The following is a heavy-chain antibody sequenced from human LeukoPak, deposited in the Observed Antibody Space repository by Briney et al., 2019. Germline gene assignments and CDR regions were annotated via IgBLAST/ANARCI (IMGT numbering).Heavy chain of an antibody. CDR3: ARSSYSSSSSV. V-gene: IGHV3-7*03. D-gene: IGHD6-6*01. CDR2: INSDGSEG. Sequence: GGSLRLSCAVSGFTFSGFWMSWSRQAPGKGLEWVASINSDGSEGYYADVVKGRFTISRDNAKNSLYLQINRLRAEDTAVYYCARSSYSSSSSVWGQGTMVTVSS. J-gene: IGHJ3*01. CDR1: GFTFSGFW.